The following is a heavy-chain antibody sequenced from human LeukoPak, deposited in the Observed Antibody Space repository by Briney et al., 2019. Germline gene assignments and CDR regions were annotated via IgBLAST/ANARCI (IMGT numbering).Heavy chain of an antibody. D-gene: IGHD1-26*01. CDR3: ARAFSFEGATPLDY. CDR2: ISAYNGNT. Sequence: ASVKVSCKASGYTFTGYYMHWVRQAPGQGLEWMGWISAYNGNTNYAQKLQGRVTMTTDTSTSTAYMELRSLRSDDTAVYYCARAFSFEGATPLDYWGQGTLVTVSS. CDR1: GYTFTGYY. J-gene: IGHJ4*02. V-gene: IGHV1-18*04.